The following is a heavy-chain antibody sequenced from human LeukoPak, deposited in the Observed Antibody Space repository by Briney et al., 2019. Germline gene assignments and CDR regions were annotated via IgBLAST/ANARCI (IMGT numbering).Heavy chain of an antibody. CDR1: GFTFSNYW. CDR3: TRDRRYCSGGSCYFAY. CDR2: IKHDGSED. J-gene: IGHJ4*02. Sequence: GGSLRLSCAASGFTFSNYWMTWVRQAPGKGLEWVANIKHDGSEDYYLDSVKGLFTISSDNANSSMLLQMNSLKTEHTAVYYCTRDRRYCSGGSCYFAYWGQGTLVTVSS. D-gene: IGHD2-15*01. V-gene: IGHV3-7*03.